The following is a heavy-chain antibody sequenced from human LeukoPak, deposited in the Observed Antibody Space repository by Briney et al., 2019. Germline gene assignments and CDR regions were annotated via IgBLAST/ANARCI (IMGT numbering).Heavy chain of an antibody. V-gene: IGHV3-21*01. Sequence: GGSLRLSCAASGFTFSSYSMNWVRQAPGKGLEWVSSISSSSSYLYYADSVKGRFTISRDNAKNSLYLQMNSLRAEDTAVYYCARGRPDAFDIWGQGTMVTVSS. J-gene: IGHJ3*02. CDR3: ARGRPDAFDI. CDR2: ISSSSSYL. CDR1: GFTFSSYS.